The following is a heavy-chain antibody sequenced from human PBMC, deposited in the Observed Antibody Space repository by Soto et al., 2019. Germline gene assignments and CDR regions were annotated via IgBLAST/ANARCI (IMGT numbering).Heavy chain of an antibody. J-gene: IGHJ5*01. CDR2: IIHSGST. D-gene: IGHD2-8*01. Sequence: NPSETLSLTCAVYGGSLSGYYWSWVRQPPGKGLEGIGEIIHSGSTNNNPAPKIRVTISVDTSKNQFSLKLTSVTAAYTGVYYCARCLHCSNGGRFDSWGRGALVTVSS. CDR3: ARCLHCSNGGRFDS. CDR1: GGSLSGYY. V-gene: IGHV4-34*12.